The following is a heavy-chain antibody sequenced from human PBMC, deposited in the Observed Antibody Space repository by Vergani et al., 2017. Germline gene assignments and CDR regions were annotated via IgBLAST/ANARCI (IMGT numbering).Heavy chain of an antibody. CDR1: GFTFSSYA. D-gene: IGHD3-10*01. CDR3: ARVTRGAFDI. Sequence: QVQLVESGGGVVQPGRSLRLSCAASGFTFSSYAMHWVRQAPGKGLEWVAVISYDGSNKYYADSVKGRFTISRDNSKNTLYLQMNSLRAEDTAVYYCARVTRGAFDIWGQGTMVTVSS. CDR2: ISYDGSNK. J-gene: IGHJ3*02. V-gene: IGHV3-30-3*01.